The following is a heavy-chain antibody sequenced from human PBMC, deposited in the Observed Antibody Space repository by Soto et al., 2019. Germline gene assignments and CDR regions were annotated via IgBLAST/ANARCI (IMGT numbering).Heavy chain of an antibody. CDR2: IIPIFGTA. J-gene: IGHJ5*02. Sequence: QVQLVQSGAEVKKPGSSVKVSCKASGGTFSSYAISWVRQAPGQGLEWMGGIIPIFGTANYAQKFQGRVTITADKSTSTAYMELSSLRSEDTAVYYCARGGNIVVVPAAMGDWFDPWGQGTLVTVSS. D-gene: IGHD2-2*01. CDR1: GGTFSSYA. CDR3: ARGGNIVVVPAAMGDWFDP. V-gene: IGHV1-69*06.